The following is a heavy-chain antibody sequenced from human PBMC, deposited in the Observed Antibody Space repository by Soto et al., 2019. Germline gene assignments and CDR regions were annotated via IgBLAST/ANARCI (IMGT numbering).Heavy chain of an antibody. J-gene: IGHJ4*02. D-gene: IGHD3-3*01. Sequence: ASVKGSCKAFGYTFTSYNINWVRQAPGQGLEWVAGSNSNSGSTDFAQKFQGRLTVTRDTSISTAFLELSSLRSDDTAVYYCVLLGVFDQWGRG. CDR2: SNSNSGST. V-gene: IGHV1-8*01. CDR1: GYTFTSYN. CDR3: VLLGVFDQ.